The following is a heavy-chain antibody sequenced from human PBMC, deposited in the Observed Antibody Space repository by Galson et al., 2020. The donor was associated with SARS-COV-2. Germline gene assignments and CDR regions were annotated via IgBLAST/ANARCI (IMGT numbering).Heavy chain of an antibody. CDR2: TGNKANSYTT. J-gene: IGHJ6*02. D-gene: IGHD6-6*01. CDR1: GFIFSDHY. CDR3: ARESGSSSGGTYYYYGMDV. V-gene: IGHV3-72*01. Sequence: TGGSLRLSCAASGFIFSDHYMDWVRQAPGKGLEWVGRTGNKANSYTTEYAASVKGRFTVSRDDSKSSLYLQMNSLKTEDMAVYYCARESGSSSGGTYYYYGMDVWGHGTTVTVSS.